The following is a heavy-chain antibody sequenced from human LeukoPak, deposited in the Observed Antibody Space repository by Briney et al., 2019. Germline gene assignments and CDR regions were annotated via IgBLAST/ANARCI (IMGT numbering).Heavy chain of an antibody. CDR1: GYSFPSYW. Sequence: GESLKISCKGSGYSFPSYWITWVRQMPGKGLEWMGRIAPSDSYTNYSPSFEGHVAFSVDKSISTVYLQWSSLKASDTAMYYCMRQPPGVYDTTQNWFDPWGQGTLVTVSS. J-gene: IGHJ5*02. D-gene: IGHD3-22*01. CDR3: MRQPPGVYDTTQNWFDP. V-gene: IGHV5-10-1*01. CDR2: IAPSDSYT.